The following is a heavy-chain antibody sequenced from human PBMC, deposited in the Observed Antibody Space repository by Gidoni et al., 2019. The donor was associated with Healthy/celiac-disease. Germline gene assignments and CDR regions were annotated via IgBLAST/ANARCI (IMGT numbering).Heavy chain of an antibody. V-gene: IGHV3-30-3*01. Sequence: QVQLVESGGGVVQPGRSLRLSCAASGFPFSSYAMHWVRRAPGKGLEWVAVIAYNGSNKDYADSVKGRFTISRDNSKNTLYLQMKSLRAEDTAVYYCASGAGYSSSWYGDAFDIWGQGTMVTVSS. J-gene: IGHJ3*02. D-gene: IGHD6-13*01. CDR1: GFPFSSYA. CDR3: ASGAGYSSSWYGDAFDI. CDR2: IAYNGSNK.